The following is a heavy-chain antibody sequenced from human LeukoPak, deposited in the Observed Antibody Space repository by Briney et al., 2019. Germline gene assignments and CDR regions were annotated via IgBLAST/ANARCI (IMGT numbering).Heavy chain of an antibody. CDR2: INPNSGGT. CDR1: GYTLTELS. J-gene: IGHJ4*02. Sequence: ASVKVSCKVSGYTLTELSMHWVRQAPGQGLEWMGWINPNSGGTNYAQKFQGRVTMTRDTSISTAYMELSRLRSDDTAVYYCARIGYDLPFDYWGQGTLVTVSS. CDR3: ARIGYDLPFDY. V-gene: IGHV1-2*02. D-gene: IGHD5-12*01.